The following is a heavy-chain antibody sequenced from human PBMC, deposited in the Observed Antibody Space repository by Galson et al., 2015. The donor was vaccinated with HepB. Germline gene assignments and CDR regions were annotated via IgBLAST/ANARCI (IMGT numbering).Heavy chain of an antibody. CDR3: VRDAKMYTGIDYMDV. D-gene: IGHD5-18*01. V-gene: IGHV3-33*01. Sequence: SLRLSCAASGFTFTNYGIHWVRQAPGKGLEWVAVIWYDGNSKQYADSVKGRFTISRDNSRNTVYLQMNTLRVEDTAVYYCVRDAKMYTGIDYMDVWSKGTTVTVSS. CDR1: GFTFTNYG. CDR2: IWYDGNSK. J-gene: IGHJ6*03.